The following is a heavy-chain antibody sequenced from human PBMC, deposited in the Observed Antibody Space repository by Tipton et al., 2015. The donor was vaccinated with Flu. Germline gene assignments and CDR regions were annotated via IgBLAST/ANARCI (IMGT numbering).Heavy chain of an antibody. J-gene: IGHJ4*02. CDR2: IYPSGTT. D-gene: IGHD3-10*02. Sequence: LKLSCTVSSGSIRSTNYFCAWIRQPPGKRLELIGSIYPSGTTYYNPSLKSRVTISVDTSKSQFSLMLRSVTAADTAVYYCARLSYYDVDLKNFYFDYWGQGALVTVSS. CDR1: SGSIRSTNYF. V-gene: IGHV4-39*01. CDR3: ARLSYYDVDLKNFYFDY.